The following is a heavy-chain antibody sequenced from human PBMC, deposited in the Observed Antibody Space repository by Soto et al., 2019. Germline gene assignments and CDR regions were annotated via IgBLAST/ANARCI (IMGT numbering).Heavy chain of an antibody. J-gene: IGHJ6*02. CDR3: ASMVGGYCTNGVCSNYYGMDV. CDR1: GYSFTSYW. CDR2: IDPSDSYT. V-gene: IGHV5-10-1*01. D-gene: IGHD2-8*01. Sequence: PGESLKISCKGSGYSFTSYWISWVRQMPGKGLEWMGRIDPSDSYTNYSPSFQGHVTISADKSISTAYLQWSRLKASDTAMYYCASMVGGYCTNGVCSNYYGMDVWGQGTTVTVSS.